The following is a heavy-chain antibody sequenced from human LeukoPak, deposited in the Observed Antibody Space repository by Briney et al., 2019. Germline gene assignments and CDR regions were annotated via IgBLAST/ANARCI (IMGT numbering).Heavy chain of an antibody. D-gene: IGHD3-10*01. Sequence: PGGSLRLSCAASGFTFSSYAMSWVRQAPGKGLEWVSAISGSGGSTYYADFVKGRFTISRDNSKNTLYLQMNSLRAEDTAVYYCAKAILLWFGELLSGGDAFDIWGQGTMVTVSS. V-gene: IGHV3-23*01. J-gene: IGHJ3*02. CDR2: ISGSGGST. CDR3: AKAILLWFGELLSGGDAFDI. CDR1: GFTFSSYA.